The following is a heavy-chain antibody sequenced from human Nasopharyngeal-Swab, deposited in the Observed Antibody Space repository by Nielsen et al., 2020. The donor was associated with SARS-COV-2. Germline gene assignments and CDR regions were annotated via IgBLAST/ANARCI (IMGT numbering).Heavy chain of an antibody. CDR2: VSYSGST. CDR3: ARGSTGYYISEWFDP. J-gene: IGHJ5*02. V-gene: IGHV4-31*03. D-gene: IGHD3-9*01. CDR1: GGAIGTADYY. Sequence: SETLSLTCTVSGGAIGTADYYWTWVRQQPGKGLEWIGYVSYSGSTYYNPSLKSRLTISRDTSKNQFSLNMTSVTAADTAVYYCARGSTGYYISEWFDPWGQGTLVTVSS.